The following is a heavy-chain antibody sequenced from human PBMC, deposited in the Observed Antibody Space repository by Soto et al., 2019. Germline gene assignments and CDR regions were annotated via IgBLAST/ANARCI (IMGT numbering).Heavy chain of an antibody. CDR1: GFTFSSYS. V-gene: IGHV3-21*01. J-gene: IGHJ5*02. CDR3: ARDRAAAAGIRWFDH. D-gene: IGHD6-13*01. Sequence: EVQLVESGGGLVKPGGSLSLSCAASGFTFSSYSMHWVRHAPGQGLEWVSSLSSSSSYIYYADSVEGRFTISGGNAKNSLYLQMNSLRAEDTAVYYCARDRAAAAGIRWFDHWGQGTLVTVSS. CDR2: LSSSSSYI.